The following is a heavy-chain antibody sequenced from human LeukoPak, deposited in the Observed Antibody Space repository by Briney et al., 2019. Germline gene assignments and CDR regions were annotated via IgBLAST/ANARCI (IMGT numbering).Heavy chain of an antibody. CDR1: GGSISSSSYY. D-gene: IGHD6-13*01. Sequence: SETLSLTCTVSGGSISSSSYYWGWIRQPPGKGLEWIGSIYYSGSTYYNPSLKSRVTISVDTSKNQFSLKLGSVTAADTAVYYCARDYQQLVDYWGQGTLVTVSS. V-gene: IGHV4-39*07. CDR3: ARDYQQLVDY. J-gene: IGHJ4*02. CDR2: IYYSGST.